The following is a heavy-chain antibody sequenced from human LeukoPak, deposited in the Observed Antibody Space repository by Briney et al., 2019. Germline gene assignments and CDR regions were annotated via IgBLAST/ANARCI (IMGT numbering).Heavy chain of an antibody. Sequence: PGRSLRLSCAASGFTFDDYAMHWVRQAPGKGLEWVSGISWNSGSIGYADSVKGRFTISRDNAKNSLYLQMNSLRAEDTAVYYCAKDSGGFGGVILNWFDPWGQGTLVTVSS. CDR1: GFTFDDYA. V-gene: IGHV3-9*01. CDR3: AKDSGGFGGVILNWFDP. CDR2: ISWNSGSI. D-gene: IGHD3-16*02. J-gene: IGHJ5*02.